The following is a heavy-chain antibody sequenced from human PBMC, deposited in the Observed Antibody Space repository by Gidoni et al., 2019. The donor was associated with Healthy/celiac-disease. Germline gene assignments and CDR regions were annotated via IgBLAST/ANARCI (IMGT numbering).Heavy chain of an antibody. D-gene: IGHD3-22*01. CDR1: GGSISSGGYY. CDR2: IYYSGSA. CDR3: ARDRRGYDDSGYYNRGLDY. V-gene: IGHV4-31*03. Sequence: QVQLQESGPGLVKPSQTLSLTCTVSGGSISSGGYYWSWIRQHPGKGLEWIGCIYYSGSAYFNPSLKSRVTISVDTSKNQFSLKLSSVTAADTAVYFCARDRRGYDDSGYYNRGLDYWGQGTLVTVSS. J-gene: IGHJ4*02.